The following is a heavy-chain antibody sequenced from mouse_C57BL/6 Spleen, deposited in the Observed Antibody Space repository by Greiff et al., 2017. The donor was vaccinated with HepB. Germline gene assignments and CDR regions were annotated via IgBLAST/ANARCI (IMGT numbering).Heavy chain of an antibody. V-gene: IGHV5-17*01. J-gene: IGHJ3*01. D-gene: IGHD4-1*01. CDR1: GFTFSDYG. CDR3: ARKTNWVPFAY. Sequence: EVQLVESGGGLVKPGGSLKLSCAASGFTFSDYGMHWVRQAPEKGLEWVAYISSGSSTIYYADTVKGRFTISRDNAKNTLFLQMTSLRSEDTAMYYCARKTNWVPFAYWGQGTLVTVSA. CDR2: ISSGSSTI.